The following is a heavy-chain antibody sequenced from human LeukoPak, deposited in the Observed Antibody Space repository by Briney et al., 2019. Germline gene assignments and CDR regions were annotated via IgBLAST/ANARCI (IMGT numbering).Heavy chain of an antibody. Sequence: SETLSLTCTVSGGSISSSSYYWGWIRQPPGKGLEWIGSIYYSGSTYYNQSLKSRVTISVDTSKNQFSLKLSSVTAADTAVYYCARDSMDYDFWSGPSWAFDIWGQGTMVTVSS. CDR3: ARDSMDYDFWSGPSWAFDI. CDR1: GGSISSSSYY. D-gene: IGHD3-3*01. CDR2: IYYSGST. V-gene: IGHV4-39*07. J-gene: IGHJ3*02.